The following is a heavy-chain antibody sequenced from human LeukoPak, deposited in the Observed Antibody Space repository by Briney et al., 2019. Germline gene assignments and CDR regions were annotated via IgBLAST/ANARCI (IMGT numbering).Heavy chain of an antibody. CDR2: MNPNSGNT. V-gene: IGHV1-8*02. Sequence: ASVKVSCKASGYIFTSYGISWVRQAPGQGLEWMGWMNPNSGNTGYAQKFQGRVTMTRNTSISTAYMELSSLRSEDTAVYYCARLYYYDSSGPQDYYYYYGMDVWGQGTTVTVSS. CDR1: GYIFTSYG. CDR3: ARLYYYDSSGPQDYYYYYGMDV. D-gene: IGHD3-22*01. J-gene: IGHJ6*02.